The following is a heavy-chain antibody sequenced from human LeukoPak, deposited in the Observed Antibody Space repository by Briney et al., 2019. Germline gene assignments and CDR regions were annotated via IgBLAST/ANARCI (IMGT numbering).Heavy chain of an antibody. V-gene: IGHV3-74*01. CDR1: GFTFSSYW. D-gene: IGHD3-22*01. J-gene: IGHJ4*02. CDR3: ARVAYDSSGSVDY. CDR2: INSDGSST. Sequence: GGSLRLSCAASGFTFSSYWMHWVRQAPGKGLVWVSRINSDGSSTSYADSVKGRFTISRDNSKNTLYLQMNSLRAEDTAVYYCARVAYDSSGSVDYWGQGTLVTVSS.